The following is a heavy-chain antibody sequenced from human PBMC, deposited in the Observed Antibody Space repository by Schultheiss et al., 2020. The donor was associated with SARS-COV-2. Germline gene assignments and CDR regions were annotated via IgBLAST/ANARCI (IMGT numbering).Heavy chain of an antibody. V-gene: IGHV3-23*01. CDR2: ISGSGGST. D-gene: IGHD3-22*01. CDR1: GFTFGDYA. Sequence: GESLKISCTASGFTFGDYAMSWVRQAPGKGLEWVSAISGSGGSTYYADSVKGRFTISRDNAKNSLYLQMNSLRAEDTAVYYCAKDQYYYDSSGPFDYWGQGTLVTVSS. CDR3: AKDQYYYDSSGPFDY. J-gene: IGHJ4*02.